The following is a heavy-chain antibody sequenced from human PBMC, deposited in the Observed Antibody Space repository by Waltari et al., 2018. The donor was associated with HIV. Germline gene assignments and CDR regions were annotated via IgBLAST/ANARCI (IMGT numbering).Heavy chain of an antibody. CDR1: GYRFTSYW. CDR2: MRPGDCDT. J-gene: IGHJ6*02. Sequence: VQLVQSGPEVKKPGESLKISCKGSGYRFTSYWIGWVRQMPGKGLEWMRVMRPGDCDTTYRPASQGQVRISVDKSISTGYLQWSSLKASDTATYDCARCADGYAYGMDVWGQGTTVTVSS. CDR3: ARCADGYAYGMDV. V-gene: IGHV5-51*01. D-gene: IGHD2-2*01.